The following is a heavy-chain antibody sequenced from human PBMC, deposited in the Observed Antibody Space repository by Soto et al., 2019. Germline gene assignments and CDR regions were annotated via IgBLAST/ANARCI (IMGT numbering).Heavy chain of an antibody. V-gene: IGHV3-11*05. CDR1: GFTFSNFY. CDR3: ARSGGTCYSAGCYYYAMDV. J-gene: IGHJ6*02. CDR2: ISGTSHDT. D-gene: IGHD2-15*01. Sequence: QVQLVESGGGLVKPGGSLRLSCAASGFTFSNFYMSWVRQAPGKGLEWVPYISGTSHDTNYADSVKGRFTISRDNAKNSLHLQMHSLRAEDTALYYCARSGGTCYSAGCYYYAMDVWGQGTTVTVSS.